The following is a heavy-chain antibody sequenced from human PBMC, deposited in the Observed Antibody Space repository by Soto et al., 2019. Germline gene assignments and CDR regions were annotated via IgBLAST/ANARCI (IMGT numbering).Heavy chain of an antibody. CDR3: ARGITMVRGATDTPYYFDY. Sequence: ASVKVSCKASGYTFTSYGISWVRQAPGQGLEWMGWISAYNGNTNYAQKLQGRVTMTTDTSTSTAHMELRSLRSDDTAVYYCARGITMVRGATDTPYYFDYWGQGTLVTVPQ. D-gene: IGHD3-10*01. J-gene: IGHJ4*02. CDR1: GYTFTSYG. V-gene: IGHV1-18*01. CDR2: ISAYNGNT.